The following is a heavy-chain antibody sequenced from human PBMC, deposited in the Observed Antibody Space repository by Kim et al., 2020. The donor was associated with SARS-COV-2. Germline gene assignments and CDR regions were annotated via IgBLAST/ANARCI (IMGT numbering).Heavy chain of an antibody. CDR3: ARVGPSEVVTIYYFDY. J-gene: IGHJ4*02. Sequence: SLKSRVTISVDTSKNQFSLKLSSVTAADTAVYYCARVGPSEVVTIYYFDYWGQGTLVTVSS. D-gene: IGHD3-22*01. V-gene: IGHV4-31*02.